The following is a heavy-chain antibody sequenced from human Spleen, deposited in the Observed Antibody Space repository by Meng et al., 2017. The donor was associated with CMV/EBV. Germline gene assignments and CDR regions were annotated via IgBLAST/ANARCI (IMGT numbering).Heavy chain of an antibody. J-gene: IGHJ4*02. V-gene: IGHV5-51*01. CDR2: IWPGDSDT. D-gene: IGHD5-24*01. Sequence: GESLKISCEASGYNFANSWIGWVRQMPGKGLEWMGLIWPGDSDTRFSPSFQGQVIISADNSTNTTYLQWSSLQASDTALYYCARGYNPDGWTSYFDYWGQGTLVTVSS. CDR1: GYNFANSW. CDR3: ARGYNPDGWTSYFDY.